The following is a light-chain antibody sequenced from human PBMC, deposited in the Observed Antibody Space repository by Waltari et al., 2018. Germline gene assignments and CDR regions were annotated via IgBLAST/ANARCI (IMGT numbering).Light chain of an antibody. CDR2: LNSDGSH. CDR3: QTWGTGIPHVV. J-gene: IGLJ2*01. CDR1: SGHSSYA. V-gene: IGLV4-69*01. Sequence: QLVLTQSPSASASLGASVKLTCTLSSGHSSYAIAWHQQQPEKGPRYLMKLNSDGSHSKGGGIPVRCSGSSSGAERYLTISSLQSEDEADYYCQTWGTGIPHVVFGGGTKLTVL.